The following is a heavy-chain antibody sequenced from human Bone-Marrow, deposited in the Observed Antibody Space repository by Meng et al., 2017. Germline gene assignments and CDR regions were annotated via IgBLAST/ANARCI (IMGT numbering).Heavy chain of an antibody. Sequence: SGSMLVSSTQTLILFRTFSVFSLSTTGMCVRWFRQPPGKALEWLALIDWDDDKYYSTSLKTRLTISKDTSKNQVILTMNNMDPVNTATYYCARIRGSYSSSWIDYYYGMDVWGQGTTVTVSS. J-gene: IGHJ6*02. CDR3: ARIRGSYSSSWIDYYYGMDV. V-gene: IGHV2-70*01. CDR2: IDWDDDK. CDR1: VFSLSTTGMC. D-gene: IGHD6-13*01.